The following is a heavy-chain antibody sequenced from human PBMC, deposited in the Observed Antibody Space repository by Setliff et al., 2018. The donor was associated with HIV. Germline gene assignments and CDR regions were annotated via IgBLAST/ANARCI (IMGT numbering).Heavy chain of an antibody. CDR2: IYSSGST. J-gene: IGHJ4*02. Sequence: PSETLSLTCTVSGGSISSYYWSWIRQPPGKGLEWLGHIYSSGSTNYNPSLKSRVTMSVDTSKNQFSLKLRSVTAADTAVYYCEVAGQWGQGTLVTVSS. CDR3: EVAGQ. V-gene: IGHV4-4*09. D-gene: IGHD6-19*01. CDR1: GGSISSYY.